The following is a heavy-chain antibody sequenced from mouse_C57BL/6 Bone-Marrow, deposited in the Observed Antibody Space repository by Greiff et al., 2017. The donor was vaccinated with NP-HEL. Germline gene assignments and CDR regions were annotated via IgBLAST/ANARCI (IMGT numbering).Heavy chain of an antibody. Sequence: EVQGVESGGGLVKPGGSLKLSCAASGFTFSDYGMHWVRQAPEKGLEWVAYISRGSSTIYYADTVKGRFTISRDNAKNTLFLQLTSLRSEDTAMYYCERSYRGVYYYDMDYWGQGTAVTVSS. V-gene: IGHV5-17*01. CDR3: ERSYRGVYYYDMDY. CDR1: GFTFSDYG. J-gene: IGHJ4*01. CDR2: ISRGSSTI. D-gene: IGHD2-12*01.